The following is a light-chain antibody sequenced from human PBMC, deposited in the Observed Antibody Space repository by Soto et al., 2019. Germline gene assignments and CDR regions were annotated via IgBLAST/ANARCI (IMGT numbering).Light chain of an antibody. CDR3: FSYAGSSTYV. J-gene: IGLJ1*01. V-gene: IGLV2-23*01. Sequence: QSVLTQPASVSGSPGQSITISCAGTSSDVGSYNLVSWYQNHPGKAPKLMIYEGSKRPSGVSNRFSGSKSGNTASPTISGLQAADEADYFCFSYAGSSTYVFGTGTKVTVL. CDR1: SSDVGSYNL. CDR2: EGS.